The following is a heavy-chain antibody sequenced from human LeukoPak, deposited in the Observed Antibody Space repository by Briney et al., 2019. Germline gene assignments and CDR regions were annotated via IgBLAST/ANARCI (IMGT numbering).Heavy chain of an antibody. Sequence: SETLSLTCAVHGVSFNGYYWNWIRQPPGKGLEWIGEINHGGSTNYNPSIKSRVTISVDTSKNQFSLMLSSVTAADTAVYYCARGRYSRDYVWGSYRFVYWGQGTLVTVSS. V-gene: IGHV4-34*01. D-gene: IGHD3-16*02. CDR1: GVSFNGYY. J-gene: IGHJ4*02. CDR3: ARGRYSRDYVWGSYRFVY. CDR2: INHGGST.